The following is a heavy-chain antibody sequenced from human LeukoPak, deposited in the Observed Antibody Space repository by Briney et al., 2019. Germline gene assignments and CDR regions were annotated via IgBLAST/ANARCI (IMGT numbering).Heavy chain of an antibody. Sequence: GGSLRLSCAASGFTFSSYSMNWVRQAPGKGLEWVSSISSSSSYIYYADSVKGRFTISRDNAKNSLYLQMNSLRVEDMALYYCAKGGDGYNYGFDYWGQGTLVTVSS. CDR2: ISSSSSYI. CDR3: AKGGDGYNYGFDY. V-gene: IGHV3-21*04. CDR1: GFTFSSYS. J-gene: IGHJ4*02. D-gene: IGHD5-24*01.